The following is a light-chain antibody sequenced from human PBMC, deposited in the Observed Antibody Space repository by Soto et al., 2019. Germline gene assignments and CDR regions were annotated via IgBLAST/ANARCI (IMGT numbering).Light chain of an antibody. V-gene: IGKV1-39*01. J-gene: IGKJ3*01. CDR3: QQTFTPPT. CDR1: QSLAGF. CDR2: ATS. Sequence: DLQMTQSPSSLSASVGDRVTIACRASQSLAGFLNWYQQKPGKAPDLLIYATSSLHSGVTPRCSGSGSGADFNLTISPLQPEDSATYFCQQTFTPPTFGPGT.